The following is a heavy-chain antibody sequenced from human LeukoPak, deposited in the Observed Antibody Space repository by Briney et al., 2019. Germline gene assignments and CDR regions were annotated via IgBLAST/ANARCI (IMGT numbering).Heavy chain of an antibody. V-gene: IGHV4-59*01. CDR3: ARGGQAAQSSSWYFYFDY. D-gene: IGHD6-13*01. CDR2: IYYSGST. J-gene: IGHJ4*02. CDR1: DGSISSYY. Sequence: PSETLSLTCTVSDGSISSYYWSWIGQPPGKGLEWIGYIYYSGSTNYNPSLKSRVTISVDTSKNQFSLKLNSVTAADTAVYYCARGGQAAQSSSWYFYFDYWGQGTLVTVSS.